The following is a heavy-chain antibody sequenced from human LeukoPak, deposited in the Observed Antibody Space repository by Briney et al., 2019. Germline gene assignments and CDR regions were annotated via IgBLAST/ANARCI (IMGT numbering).Heavy chain of an antibody. CDR3: AREEYSSSCCDY. CDR1: GFTFSSYW. J-gene: IGHJ4*02. Sequence: GGSLRLSCAASGFTFSSYWISWVRQAPGKGLEWVANIKQDGSEKYYVDSVKGRFTISRDNAKNSLYLQMNSLRAEDTAVYYCAREEYSSSCCDYWGQGTLVTVSS. D-gene: IGHD6-6*01. V-gene: IGHV3-7*01. CDR2: IKQDGSEK.